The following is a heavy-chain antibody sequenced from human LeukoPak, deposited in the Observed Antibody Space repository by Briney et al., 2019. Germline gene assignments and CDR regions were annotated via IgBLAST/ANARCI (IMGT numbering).Heavy chain of an antibody. CDR1: GFTFDDYG. J-gene: IGHJ4*02. Sequence: PGGSLRLSCAAYGFTFDDYGMSWVRQAPGKGLEWVSGINWNGGSTGYADSVKGRFTISRDNAKNSLYLQMNSLRAEDTALYYCARGNGEITMVRGVITEGYYFDYWGQGTLVTVSS. CDR2: INWNGGST. V-gene: IGHV3-20*04. CDR3: ARGNGEITMVRGVITEGYYFDY. D-gene: IGHD3-10*01.